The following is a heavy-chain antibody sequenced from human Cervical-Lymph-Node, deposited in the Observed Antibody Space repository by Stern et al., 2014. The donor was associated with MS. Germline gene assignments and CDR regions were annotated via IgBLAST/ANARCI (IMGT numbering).Heavy chain of an antibody. CDR1: GFTFSSYG. CDR2: ISYDGNHK. CDR3: ARDYEDTSMLFDH. D-gene: IGHD2-8*01. J-gene: IGHJ4*02. V-gene: IGHV3-30*03. Sequence: VKLLESGGAVVQPGRSLRLSCAASGFTFSSYGMHCVRQAPGQGLEGVTVISYDGNHKYYAASVKGRFTISRDNSKNTLHLQMNSVTPDDTSIYYCARDYEDTSMLFDHWGQGTLVTVSS.